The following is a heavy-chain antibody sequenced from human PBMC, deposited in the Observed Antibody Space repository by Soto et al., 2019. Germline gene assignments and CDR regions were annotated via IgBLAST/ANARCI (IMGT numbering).Heavy chain of an antibody. D-gene: IGHD4-4*01. V-gene: IGHV1-2*02. J-gene: IGHJ5*01. CDR3: ATAKRGTVSLLSA. Sequence: QVQLVQSGAELRKPGASVKVSCKASGYPFNDNHIHWVRQAPGQGLEWMGWLNPYSGATTYGDNYKGRINLTRDTTLSTSYMELIGLRSDDAAVYYCATAKRGTVSLLSAWGQGTLVTVSS. CDR2: LNPYSGAT. CDR1: GYPFNDNH.